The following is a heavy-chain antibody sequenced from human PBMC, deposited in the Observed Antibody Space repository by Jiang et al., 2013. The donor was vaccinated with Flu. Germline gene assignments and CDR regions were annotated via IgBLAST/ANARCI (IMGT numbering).Heavy chain of an antibody. D-gene: IGHD1-26*01. CDR3: AKDGGSYSSDY. CDR2: LDLSGTNT. CDR1: GYTFTRYK. J-gene: IGHJ4*02. Sequence: SGAEVKTPGASVKVSCKASGYTFTRYKIHWVRQAPGQGLEWMAILDLSGTNTRYAQRFQGRLTMTRDTSTSTVYMELSSLRSEDTAAYYCAKDGGSYSSDYWGQGMLVTVSS. V-gene: IGHV1-46*01.